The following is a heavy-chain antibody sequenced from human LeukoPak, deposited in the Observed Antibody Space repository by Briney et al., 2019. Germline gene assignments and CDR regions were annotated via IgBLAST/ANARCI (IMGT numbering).Heavy chain of an antibody. J-gene: IGHJ5*02. D-gene: IGHD6-19*01. CDR1: GYTFTRYY. CDR2: INPNSGGT. Sequence: ASVKVSCKASGYTFTRYYMHWVRQAPGQGLEWMGWINPNSGGTNYAQKFQGRVTMTRDTSISTAYMELSRLRSDDTAVYYCASSPRFYSSGFKFWFDPWGQGTLVTVSS. V-gene: IGHV1-2*02. CDR3: ASSPRFYSSGFKFWFDP.